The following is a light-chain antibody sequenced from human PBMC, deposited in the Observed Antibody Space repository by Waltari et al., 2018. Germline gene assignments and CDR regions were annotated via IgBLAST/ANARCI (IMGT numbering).Light chain of an antibody. CDR3: QQYNSYSR. V-gene: IGKV1-5*03. CDR1: QSISSW. Sequence: DIQMTQSPSTLSASVGDRVTITCLASQSISSWLAWYQQKPGKDPKLLIYKASSLESGVPSRFSGSGSGTEFTLTIISLQPDDFATYYCQQYNSYSRFGQGTKVEIK. J-gene: IGKJ1*01. CDR2: KAS.